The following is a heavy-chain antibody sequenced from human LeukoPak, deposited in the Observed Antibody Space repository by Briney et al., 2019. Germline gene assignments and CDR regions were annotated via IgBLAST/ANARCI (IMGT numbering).Heavy chain of an antibody. J-gene: IGHJ6*02. V-gene: IGHV4-59*01. D-gene: IGHD3-3*01. CDR1: GGSISSYY. CDR2: IYYSGST. CDR3: ARDSRLGVTIFAGMDV. Sequence: SETLSLTCTVSGGSISSYYWGWIRQPPGKGLEWIGYIYYSGSTNYNPSLKSRVTISVDTSKNQFSLKLSSVTAADTAVYYCARDSRLGVTIFAGMDVWGQGTTVTVSS.